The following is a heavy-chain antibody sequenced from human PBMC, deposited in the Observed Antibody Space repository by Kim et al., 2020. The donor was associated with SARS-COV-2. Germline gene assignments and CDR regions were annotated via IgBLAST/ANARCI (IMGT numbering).Heavy chain of an antibody. V-gene: IGHV3-23*01. CDR1: GFTFNNYA. J-gene: IGHJ3*02. Sequence: GGSLRLSCAASGFTFNNYALNWVRQAPGKGPEWVSFITGAGGTTHYADSVKGRFTISRDNSENTLYLQMNNLRADDTAVYYCAKCHDSYGTDALDIWGQG. CDR3: AKCHDSYGTDALDI. D-gene: IGHD1-1*01. CDR2: ITGAGGTT.